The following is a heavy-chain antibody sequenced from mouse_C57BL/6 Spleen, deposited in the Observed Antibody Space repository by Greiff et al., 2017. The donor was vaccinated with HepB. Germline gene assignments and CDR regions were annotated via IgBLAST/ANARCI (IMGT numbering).Heavy chain of an antibody. D-gene: IGHD2-2*01. CDR2: IYPGDGDT. J-gene: IGHJ2*01. Sequence: QVQLQQSGPELVKPGASVKISCKASGYAFSSSWMNWVKQRPGKGLEWIGRIYPGDGDTNYNGKFKGKATLTADKSSSTAYMQLSSLTSEDSAVYCCARSGYDVFSFDYWGQGTTLTVSS. CDR1: GYAFSSSW. CDR3: ARSGYDVFSFDY. V-gene: IGHV1-82*01.